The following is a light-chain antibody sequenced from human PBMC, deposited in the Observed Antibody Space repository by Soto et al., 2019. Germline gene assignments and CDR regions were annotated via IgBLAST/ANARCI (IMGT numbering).Light chain of an antibody. J-gene: IGKJ4*01. CDR1: QDISNY. V-gene: IGKV1-33*01. CDR3: QQYDNLPLN. CDR2: DAS. Sequence: IQMTHSPSSLSASVGDRATLTFRASQDISNYLNWYQQKPGKAPKLLIYDASNLETGVPSRFSGSGSGTDFTFTISSLQPEDIATYYCQQYDNLPLNFGRGTKVDI.